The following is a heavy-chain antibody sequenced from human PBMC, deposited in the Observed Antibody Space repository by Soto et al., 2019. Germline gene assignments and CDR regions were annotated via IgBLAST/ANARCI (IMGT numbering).Heavy chain of an antibody. CDR3: AGGVRGAYGRDV. J-gene: IGHJ3*01. CDR1: GFTFTSYW. D-gene: IGHD2-21*01. CDR2: IDGNGGRT. V-gene: IGHV3-74*01. Sequence: EVQLVESGGGLVQPGGSLRLSCAASGFTFTSYWMHWVRQAPGKGLVWVSRIDGNGGRTNSADSVKGRFTISRDNAKNTLYLQMHSLRAEETAVYYCAGGVRGAYGRDVWGQGTMVTVSS.